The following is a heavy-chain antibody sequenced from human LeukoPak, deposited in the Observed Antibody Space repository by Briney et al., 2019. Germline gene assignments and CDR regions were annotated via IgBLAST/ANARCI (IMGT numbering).Heavy chain of an antibody. V-gene: IGHV1-46*01. D-gene: IGHD4-11*01. CDR1: GYTFTKSY. J-gene: IGHJ4*02. Sequence: ASVKVSCKASGYTFTKSYIHWVRQAPGQRLEWMGLINPGGDNTNYAQNFQGRVTMTEDTSTDTAYMELSSLRSEDMAVYYCARGGDDYSLIFDYWGQGTLVTVSS. CDR3: ARGGDDYSLIFDY. CDR2: INPGGDNT.